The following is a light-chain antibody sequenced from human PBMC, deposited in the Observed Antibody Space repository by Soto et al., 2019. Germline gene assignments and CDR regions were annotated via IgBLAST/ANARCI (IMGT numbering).Light chain of an antibody. CDR3: QQRSNWLT. CDR1: QSVSSH. Sequence: EIVLTQSPATLALSPGERATLSCSASQSVSSHLAWYQQKPGQAPRLLIYAASIRATGIPARFSGSGSVTDFTLTIGSLEPEDFAVYYCQQRSNWLTFGGGTKVEIK. V-gene: IGKV3-11*01. CDR2: AAS. J-gene: IGKJ4*01.